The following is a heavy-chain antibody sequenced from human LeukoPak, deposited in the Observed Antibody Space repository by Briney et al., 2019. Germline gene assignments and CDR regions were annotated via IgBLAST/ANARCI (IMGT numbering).Heavy chain of an antibody. D-gene: IGHD3-16*01. CDR3: ASSVWGDAFDI. CDR2: IYHSGST. V-gene: IGHV4-39*07. CDR1: GGSISSSSYY. J-gene: IGHJ3*02. Sequence: SETLSLTCTVSGGSISSSSYYWGWIRQPPGKGLEWIGSIYHSGSTYYNPSLKSRVTISVDTSKNQFSLKLSSVTAADTAVYYCASSVWGDAFDIWGQGTMVTVSS.